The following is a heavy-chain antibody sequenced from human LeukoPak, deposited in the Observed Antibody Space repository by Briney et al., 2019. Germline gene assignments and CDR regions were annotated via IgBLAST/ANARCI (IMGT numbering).Heavy chain of an antibody. CDR2: ISGSGADT. D-gene: IGHD1-1*01. V-gene: IGHV3-23*01. J-gene: IGHJ4*02. CDR3: AKGPRALDHSTHRFDY. Sequence: GGSLRLSCEASSFTFSDYGMSWVRQAPGKGLEWVAGISGSGADTYYADSVKGRFTVSRDNSRNTLFLQMDRLTVEDTALYYCAKGPRALDHSTHRFDYWGKGTLVTVSS. CDR1: SFTFSDYG.